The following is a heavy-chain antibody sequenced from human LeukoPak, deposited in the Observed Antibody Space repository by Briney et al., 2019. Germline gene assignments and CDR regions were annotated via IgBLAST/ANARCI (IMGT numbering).Heavy chain of an antibody. V-gene: IGHV1-24*01. CDR2: FDPEDGET. Sequence: ASVKVSCKVSGYTLTELSMHWVRQAPGEGLEWMGGFDPEDGETIYAQKFQGRVTMTEDASTDTAYMELSSLRSEDTAVYYCARAGTYWDYFDYWGQGTLVTVSS. CDR3: ARAGTYWDYFDY. J-gene: IGHJ4*02. CDR1: GYTLTELS. D-gene: IGHD1-26*01.